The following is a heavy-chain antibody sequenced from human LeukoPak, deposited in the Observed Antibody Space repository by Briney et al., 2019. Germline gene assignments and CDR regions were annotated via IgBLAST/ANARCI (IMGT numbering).Heavy chain of an antibody. Sequence: SGPTLLKPTQTLTLTCTFSGFSLSTRGVAVGWIRQSPGKAPEWLAPIYWDEDKRYSPSLKSRLTITKDTSKNQVGLTMTNVDPVDTATYYCAHSQFVWGSYRRDFDHWGQGTLVTVSS. V-gene: IGHV2-5*02. J-gene: IGHJ4*02. CDR2: IYWDEDK. CDR1: GFSLSTRGVA. D-gene: IGHD3-16*02. CDR3: AHSQFVWGSYRRDFDH.